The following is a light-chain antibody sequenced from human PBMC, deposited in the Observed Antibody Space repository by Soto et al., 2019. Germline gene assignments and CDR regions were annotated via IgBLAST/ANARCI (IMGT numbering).Light chain of an antibody. V-gene: IGLV8-61*01. CDR1: SGSVSTSYF. CDR2: NTG. Sequence: QAVVTQEPSVSVSPGGTVTITCSFSSGSVSTSYFPRWYQQTPGQPPRTLIYNTGTRSSGVPDRFSGSIRGNKAALTITGAQADDEAEYFFLLFISSATWDFGGGTKLTVL. J-gene: IGLJ2*01. CDR3: LLFISSATWD.